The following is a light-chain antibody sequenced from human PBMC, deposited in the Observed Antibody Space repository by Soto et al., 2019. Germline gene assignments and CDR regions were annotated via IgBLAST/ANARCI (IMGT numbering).Light chain of an antibody. CDR1: SSDVGGYGF. Sequence: QSALTQPRSVSGSPGQSVTISCTGTSSDVGGYGFVSWYQQHPGKAPKLMIYDVTKRPSGVPYRFSGSKSGNSASLTISGLQAEDEADYYCCSYAGSYSLGVFGGGTKVTVL. CDR3: CSYAGSYSLGV. J-gene: IGLJ3*02. V-gene: IGLV2-11*01. CDR2: DVT.